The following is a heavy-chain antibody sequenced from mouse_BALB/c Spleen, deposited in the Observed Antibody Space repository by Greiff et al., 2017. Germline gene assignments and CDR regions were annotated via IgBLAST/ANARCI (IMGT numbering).Heavy chain of an antibody. CDR1: GISITTGNYR. D-gene: IGHD1-1*01. J-gene: IGHJ2*01. Sequence: EVQLVESGPGLVKPSQTVSLTCTVTGISITTGNYRWSWIRQFPGNKLEWIGYIYYSGTITYNPSLTSRTTITRDTSKNQFFLEMNSLTAEDTATYYCARERGPYYGSSYYFDYWGQGTTLTVSS. V-gene: IGHV3-5*02. CDR2: IYYSGTI. CDR3: ARERGPYYGSSYYFDY.